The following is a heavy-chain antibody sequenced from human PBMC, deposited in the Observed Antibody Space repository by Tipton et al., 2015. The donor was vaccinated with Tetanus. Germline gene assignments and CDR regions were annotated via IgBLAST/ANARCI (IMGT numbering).Heavy chain of an antibody. CDR3: ARGVMVRGVISHFDY. J-gene: IGHJ4*02. CDR1: GGPISSGDHY. Sequence: LRLSCSVSGGPISSGDHYWSWLRQPPGKGLEWIGYIFYSGNTYYNPSLRSRLTMSVDTSKNQFSLKLSSVTAADTAVYYCARGVMVRGVISHFDYWGQGTLVTVSS. CDR2: IFYSGNT. V-gene: IGHV4-30-4*01. D-gene: IGHD3-10*01.